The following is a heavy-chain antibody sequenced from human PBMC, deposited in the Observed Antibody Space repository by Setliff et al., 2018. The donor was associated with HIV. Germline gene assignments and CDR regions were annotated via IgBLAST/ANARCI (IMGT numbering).Heavy chain of an antibody. CDR2: LSASGDNT. D-gene: IGHD3-3*01. CDR3: AKTREINNFWSGIDY. J-gene: IGHJ4*02. V-gene: IGHV3-23*01. Sequence: GSLRLSCEASGFTFSIYAMAWVRQAPEKGLEWVTALSASGDNTYYADSVKGRFIISRDNSKNTLYLQLNSLTADDTAVYYCAKTREINNFWSGIDYWGQGTLVTVSS. CDR1: GFTFSIYA.